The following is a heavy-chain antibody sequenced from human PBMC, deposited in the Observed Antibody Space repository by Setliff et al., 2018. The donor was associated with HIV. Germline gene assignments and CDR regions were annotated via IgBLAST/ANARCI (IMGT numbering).Heavy chain of an antibody. CDR3: AKDLSSHDVLTGYSYYFDS. J-gene: IGHJ4*02. CDR2: ISGRGGNT. D-gene: IGHD3-9*01. CDR1: GFTFSSYA. Sequence: PGGSLRLSCAASGFTFSSYAMSWVRQAPGKGLEWVSVISGRGGNTFYADSVKGRFTISRDNSKNTLYLQMNSLRAEDTAIYYCAKDLSSHDVLTGYSYYFDSWGQGTLVTVSS. V-gene: IGHV3-23*01.